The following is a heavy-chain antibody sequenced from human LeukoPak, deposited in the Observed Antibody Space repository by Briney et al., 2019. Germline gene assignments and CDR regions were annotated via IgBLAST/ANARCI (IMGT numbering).Heavy chain of an antibody. CDR2: ISTSGSTI. V-gene: IGHV3-48*03. J-gene: IGHJ4*02. CDR3: ARDTEHYYDSSGYWD. Sequence: GGSLRLSCAASGFSFSSYEMNWVRQAPGKGLEWVSYISTSGSTIYYADSVKGRFTISRDNAKNSLYLQMNSLRAEDTAVYYCARDTEHYYDSSGYWDWGQGTLVTVSS. D-gene: IGHD3-22*01. CDR1: GFSFSSYE.